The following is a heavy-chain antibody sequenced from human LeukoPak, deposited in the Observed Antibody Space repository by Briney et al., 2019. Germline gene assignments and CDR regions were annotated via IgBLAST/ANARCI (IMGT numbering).Heavy chain of an antibody. CDR3: ARDRNGYNREFDF. CDR1: GFTFSSYW. V-gene: IGHV3-74*01. J-gene: IGHJ4*02. CDR2: INSDGSST. D-gene: IGHD5-24*01. Sequence: PGGSLRLSCAASGFTFSSYWMHWVRQAPGKGLVWVSRINSDGSSTSYADSVKGRFTISRDNAKNTLYLQMSSLRAEDTAVYYCARDRNGYNREFDFWGQGTLVTVSS.